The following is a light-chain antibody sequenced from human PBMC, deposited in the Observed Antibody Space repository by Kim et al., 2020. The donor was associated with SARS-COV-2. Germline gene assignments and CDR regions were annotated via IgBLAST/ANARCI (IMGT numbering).Light chain of an antibody. CDR2: DAA. Sequence: EIVLTQSPATLSLSPGERATLSCRASQSVSSALAWYQQKPGQAPRLLIYDAATRATGIPVRFSGSGSGTDFTLTISSLEPEDCAVYYCQQRSNWPPQYTFGQGTKVDIK. CDR3: QQRSNWPPQYT. J-gene: IGKJ2*01. CDR1: QSVSSA. V-gene: IGKV3-11*01.